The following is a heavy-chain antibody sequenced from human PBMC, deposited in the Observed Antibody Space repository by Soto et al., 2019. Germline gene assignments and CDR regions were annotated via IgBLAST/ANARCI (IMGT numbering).Heavy chain of an antibody. CDR1: GYTFTGYA. CDR2: INAGNGNT. CDR3: ARTTIFWLVPNPNYFDF. V-gene: IGHV1-3*01. J-gene: IGHJ4*02. Sequence: ASVKVSCKASGYTFTGYAMHWVRQAPGQRLEWMGWINAGNGNTKYSQKFQGRVTITRDTSASTAYMELSSLRSEDTAVYYCARTTIFWLVPNPNYFDFRGQGTLVTVSS. D-gene: IGHD3-9*01.